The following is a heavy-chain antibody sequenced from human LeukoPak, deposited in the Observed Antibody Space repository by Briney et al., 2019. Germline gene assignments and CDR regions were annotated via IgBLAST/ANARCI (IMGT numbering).Heavy chain of an antibody. J-gene: IGHJ6*02. Sequence: GGSLRLSCTASGFTLSSYAMSWVRQAPGKGLEWVSAISGSGGSTYYADSVKGRFTIPRDNSKNTLYLQMNSLRAEDTAVYYCAKPMVRGVYYYGMDVWGQGTTVTVSS. CDR1: GFTLSSYA. CDR2: ISGSGGST. D-gene: IGHD3-10*01. V-gene: IGHV3-23*01. CDR3: AKPMVRGVYYYGMDV.